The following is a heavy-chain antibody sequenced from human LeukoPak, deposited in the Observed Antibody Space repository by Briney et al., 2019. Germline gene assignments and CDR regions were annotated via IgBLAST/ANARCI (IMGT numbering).Heavy chain of an antibody. CDR1: GGSISSYY. V-gene: IGHV4-59*01. J-gene: IGHJ4*02. D-gene: IGHD3-22*01. CDR2: IYYSGST. CDR3: ARVSGSTYYYDSSGSAYYFDY. Sequence: SSETLSLTCTVSGGSISSYYWSWIRQPPGKGLEWIGYIYYSGSTNYNPSLKSRVTISVDTSKNQFSLKLSSVTAADTAVYYCARVSGSTYYYDSSGSAYYFDYWGQGTLVTVSS.